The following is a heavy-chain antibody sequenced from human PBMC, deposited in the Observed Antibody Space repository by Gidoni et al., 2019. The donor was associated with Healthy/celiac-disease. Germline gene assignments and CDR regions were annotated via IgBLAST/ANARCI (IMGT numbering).Heavy chain of an antibody. CDR2: ISSSSSYI. J-gene: IGHJ5*02. D-gene: IGHD4-17*01. CDR1: GFPFGSYS. V-gene: IGHV3-21*01. CDR3: ARTTVTTWGNWFDP. Sequence: EVQVVECGGGLVKPGGSLRLYCAGSGFPFGSYSMNWVRPAPGKGLEWVSCISSSSSYIYYADSVKGRFTISRDNDKNSLYLQMNSLRAEDTAVYYCARTTVTTWGNWFDPWGQGTLVTVSS.